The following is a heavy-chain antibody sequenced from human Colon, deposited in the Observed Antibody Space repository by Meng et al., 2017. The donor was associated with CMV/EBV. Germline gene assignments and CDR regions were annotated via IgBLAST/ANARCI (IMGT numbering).Heavy chain of an antibody. CDR2: IYYNGSP. J-gene: IGHJ4*02. V-gene: IGHV4-30-4*08. CDR1: GGPIRSGDYY. D-gene: IGHD7-27*01. Sequence: CTVSGGPIRSGDYYWSWIRQPPGKGLEWIGYIYYNGSPYYNPSLKSRVTISVDTSKNQFSLRLSSVTAADTAVYYCARDLGGLGNLGYWGQGTLVTVSS. CDR3: ARDLGGLGNLGY.